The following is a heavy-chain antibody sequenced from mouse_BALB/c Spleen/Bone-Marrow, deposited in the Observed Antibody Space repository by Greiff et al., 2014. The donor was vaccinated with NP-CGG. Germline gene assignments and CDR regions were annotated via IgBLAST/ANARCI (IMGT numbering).Heavy chain of an antibody. CDR2: IWGGGIT. CDR3: AKHDTTVVLDY. J-gene: IGHJ2*01. D-gene: IGHD1-1*01. Sequence: VQLQQSGPGLVAPSQSLSITCTVSGFSLTDYGVSWIRQLPGKGLEWLGVIWGGGITYYNSTLKSRLSISKDNSKSQVFLKMNSLQTDDTAMYYCAKHDTTVVLDYWGQGTTLTVSS. V-gene: IGHV2-6-5*01. CDR1: GFSLTDYG.